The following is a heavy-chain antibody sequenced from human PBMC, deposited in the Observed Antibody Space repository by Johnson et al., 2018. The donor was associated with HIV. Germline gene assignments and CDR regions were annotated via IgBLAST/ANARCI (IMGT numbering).Heavy chain of an antibody. CDR1: GFTFSSYA. D-gene: IGHD3-16*01. J-gene: IGHJ3*02. CDR3: ARSGLTYTLDAFDI. V-gene: IGHV3-64*01. CDR2: ISSNGGST. Sequence: EVQLVESGGGLVQPGGSLRLSCAASGFTFSSYAMHWVRQAPGKGLEYVSAISSNGGSTYDANSVKGRFTISRDNSKNTLYLQMGRLRAEDMAVYYCARSGLTYTLDAFDIWGQGTVVTVSS.